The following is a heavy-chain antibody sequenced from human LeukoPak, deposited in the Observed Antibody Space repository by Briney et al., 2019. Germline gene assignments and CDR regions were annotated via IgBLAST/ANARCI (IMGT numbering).Heavy chain of an antibody. D-gene: IGHD2-8*02. J-gene: IGHJ6*03. V-gene: IGHV4-59*01. Sequence: PSETLSLTCTVSGGSISSYYWSWIRQPPGKGLEWIGYIYYSGSTNYNPSLKSRVTISVDTSKNQFSLKLSSVTAADTAVYFCARRRGQSSGPSYYYFYMDVWGKGTTVTVSS. CDR2: IYYSGST. CDR3: ARRRGQSSGPSYYYFYMDV. CDR1: GGSISSYY.